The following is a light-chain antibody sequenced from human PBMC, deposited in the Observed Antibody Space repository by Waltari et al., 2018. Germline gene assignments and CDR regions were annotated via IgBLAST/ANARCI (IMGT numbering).Light chain of an antibody. V-gene: IGLV2-14*03. J-gene: IGLJ2*01. CDR1: SSDSGSYNY. Sequence: SALTQPDSVSGSPGQSITISCSGVSSDSGSYNYVSWYRRHPGEAPKVIIYDVSSRPSGVSNRFSGSKSGSTASLTISGLQPEDEAVYYCSSFTSSTTGIFGGGTKLTVL. CDR3: SSFTSSTTGI. CDR2: DVS.